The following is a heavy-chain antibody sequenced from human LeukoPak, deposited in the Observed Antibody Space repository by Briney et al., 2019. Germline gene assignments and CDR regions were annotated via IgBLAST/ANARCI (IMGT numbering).Heavy chain of an antibody. J-gene: IGHJ3*02. V-gene: IGHV1-8*01. CDR2: MNPHSGNT. CDR1: GYTFTSYD. D-gene: IGHD3-3*01. CDR3: ARGRYDFWSGQEDGFDI. Sequence: ASVKVSCKASGYTFTSYDVNWVRQAPGQGLEWMGSMNPHSGNTGYAQRFQGRVTMTRNTSISTAYMELSSLRSEDTAVYYCARGRYDFWSGQEDGFDIWGQGTMVTVSS.